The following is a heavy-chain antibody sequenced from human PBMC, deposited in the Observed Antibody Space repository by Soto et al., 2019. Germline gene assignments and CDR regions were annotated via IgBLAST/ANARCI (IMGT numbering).Heavy chain of an antibody. D-gene: IGHD4-17*01. CDR1: GGTFSSYS. V-gene: IGHV1-69*01. J-gene: IGHJ3*02. CDR2: IIPNFGAA. CDR3: ARLFMGRDSGDYDAFNI. Sequence: QVQMVQSGAEVKKPGSSVKVSCKASGGTFSSYSISWVRQAPGQGLEWMGAIIPNFGAADYAKKFQGSVSITADEPTNTVYMELSSLRSEDTAIYYCARLFMGRDSGDYDAFNIWGQGTMVTVSS.